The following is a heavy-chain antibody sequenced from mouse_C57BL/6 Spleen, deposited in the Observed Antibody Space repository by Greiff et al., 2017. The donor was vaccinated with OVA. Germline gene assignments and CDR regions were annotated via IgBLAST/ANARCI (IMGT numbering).Heavy chain of an antibody. CDR3: ARVAGKNYAMDY. Sequence: QVQLKQSGAELVKPGASVQISCKASGYAFSSYWMNWVTQRPGKGLEWIGQIYPGDGDPNYTGKFKGKAKLTADKSSSTADMQLSSLTSEDSAVYFCARVAGKNYAMDYWGQGTSGTVSS. CDR2: IYPGDGDP. CDR1: GYAFSSYW. V-gene: IGHV1-80*01. D-gene: IGHD6-1*01. J-gene: IGHJ4*01.